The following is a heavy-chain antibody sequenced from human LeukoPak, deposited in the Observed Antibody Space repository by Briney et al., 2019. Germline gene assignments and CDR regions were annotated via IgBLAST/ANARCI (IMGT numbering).Heavy chain of an antibody. V-gene: IGHV1-46*01. Sequence: ASVKVSCKASGYTFTSYYMHWVRQAPGQGLEWMGIINPSGGGTSYAQKFQGRVTMTRDTSTSTVYMELSSLRSEDTAVYYCASGIAAAGYYYYYGMDVWGKGTTVTVSS. CDR3: ASGIAAAGYYYYYGMDV. D-gene: IGHD6-13*01. J-gene: IGHJ6*04. CDR2: INPSGGGT. CDR1: GYTFTSYY.